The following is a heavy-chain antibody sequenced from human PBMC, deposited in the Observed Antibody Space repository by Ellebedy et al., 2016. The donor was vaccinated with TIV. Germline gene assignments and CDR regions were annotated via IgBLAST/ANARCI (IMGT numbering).Heavy chain of an antibody. CDR1: GFSFSSYD. Sequence: GESLKISCAASGFSFSSYDMHWVRQPTGKGLEWVSAVGTAGDPYYPDSVKGRFTISRDNSKDTLFLQMNSLRAEDTAIYFCARDPVGVGPAFDVWGQGTMVTVSS. J-gene: IGHJ3*01. D-gene: IGHD4-23*01. CDR3: ARDPVGVGPAFDV. V-gene: IGHV3-13*05. CDR2: VGTAGDP.